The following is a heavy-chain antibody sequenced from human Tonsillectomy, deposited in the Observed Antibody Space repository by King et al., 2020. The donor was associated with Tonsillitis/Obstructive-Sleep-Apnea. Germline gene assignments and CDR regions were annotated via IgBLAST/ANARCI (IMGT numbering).Heavy chain of an antibody. J-gene: IGHJ3*01. CDR2: ISGSSTYT. CDR1: GSSFSDYY. Sequence: VQLVESGGGLVMTGGSLRLSCVASGSSFSDYYMTWIRQAPGKGLEWISYISGSSTYTNYADSVKGRFTISRDNAKNSLYLQMNSLRVEDTALYYCARGGGYCSSTGCYLGAYDVWGQGTTVTVSS. D-gene: IGHD2-2*01. V-gene: IGHV3-11*05. CDR3: ARGGGYCSSTGCYLGAYDV.